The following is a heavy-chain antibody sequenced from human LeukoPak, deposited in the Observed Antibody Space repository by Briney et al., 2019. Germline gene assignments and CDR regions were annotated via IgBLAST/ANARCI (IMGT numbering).Heavy chain of an antibody. CDR1: GYTFTSYG. CDR2: ISSYNGNT. D-gene: IGHD1-26*01. V-gene: IGHV1-18*01. J-gene: IGHJ4*02. Sequence: ASVKVSCMASGYTFTSYGISWVRQAPGQGLDWMGWISSYNGNTNYAQKLQGRVTMTTDTSTRTAYMELSSLRSDDTAVYYCARDPQQLVGATGGGFNFWGQGTLVTVSS. CDR3: ARDPQQLVGATGGGFNF.